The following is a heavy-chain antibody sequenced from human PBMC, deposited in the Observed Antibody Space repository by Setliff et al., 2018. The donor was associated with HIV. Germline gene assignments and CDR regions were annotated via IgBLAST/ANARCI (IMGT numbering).Heavy chain of an antibody. CDR1: GYTFTTYY. J-gene: IGHJ5*01. D-gene: IGHD5-12*01. CDR3: ASDAVSGYDWKWFDS. V-gene: IGHV1-46*01. Sequence: GASVKVSCKASGYTFTTYYIHWVRQAPGQGLEWMGLINPRVGFTRNAPDFQGRVTLTRDTSTSIVYMELSGLTSDDTAFYYCASDAVSGYDWKWFDSWGQGTLVTVSS. CDR2: INPRVGFT.